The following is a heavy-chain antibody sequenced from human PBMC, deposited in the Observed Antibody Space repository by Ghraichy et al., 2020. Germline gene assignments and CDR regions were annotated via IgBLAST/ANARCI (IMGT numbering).Heavy chain of an antibody. J-gene: IGHJ5*02. CDR2: IYYSGTT. D-gene: IGHD2-15*01. V-gene: IGHV4-39*01. CDR1: GASVSSSSFY. CDR3: TRLYFDNTYSHS. Sequence: SETLSLTCSVSGASVSSSSFYWAWIRQPPGKGLEWIGTIYYSGTTYYNPSLESRVTISVDTSKNQFSLRLSSVTAADTAVYYCTRLYFDNTYSHSWGQGTLVTVSS.